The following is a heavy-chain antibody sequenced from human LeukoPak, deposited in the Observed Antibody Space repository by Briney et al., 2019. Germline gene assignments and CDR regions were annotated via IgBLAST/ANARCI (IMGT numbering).Heavy chain of an antibody. J-gene: IGHJ5*02. D-gene: IGHD4-17*01. CDR2: IYNSGST. V-gene: IGHV4-4*07. CDR1: GGSISSYY. Sequence: SETLSLTCTVSGGSISSYYWSWIRQPAGKGLEWIGRIYNSGSTNYNPSLKSRVTMSVDTSKNQFSLKLSSVPAADTAVYYCARDRIATVNNWFDPWGQGTLVTVSS. CDR3: ARDRIATVNNWFDP.